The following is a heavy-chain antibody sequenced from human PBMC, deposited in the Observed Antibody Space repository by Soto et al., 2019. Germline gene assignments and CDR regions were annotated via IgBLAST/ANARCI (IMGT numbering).Heavy chain of an antibody. J-gene: IGHJ6*02. CDR1: GFTFRNLW. Sequence: GWSLRLCCAASGFTFRNLWMNWVRQAPGKGLEWVGRIKSKTDGGTTDYAAPVKGRFTISRDDSKNTLYLQMNSLKTEDTAVYYCTTDLLPTMVRGAVYYYGMDVWGQGTTVTVSS. V-gene: IGHV3-15*07. D-gene: IGHD3-10*01. CDR2: IKSKTDGGTT. CDR3: TTDLLPTMVRGAVYYYGMDV.